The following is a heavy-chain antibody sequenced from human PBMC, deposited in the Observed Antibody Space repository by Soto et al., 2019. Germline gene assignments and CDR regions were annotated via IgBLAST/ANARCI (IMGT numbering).Heavy chain of an antibody. CDR2: IKQDGSEK. J-gene: IGHJ4*02. CDR3: ARPVRGNENPKLYNY. D-gene: IGHD3-3*01. V-gene: IGHV3-7*01. CDR1: GFTFSSYW. Sequence: GGSLRLSCAVSGFTFSSYWMSWVRQAPGKGLEWVANIKQDGSEKYYVDSVKGRFTISRDNAKNSLYLQMNSLRAEDTAVYYCARPVRGNENPKLYNYWGQGTLVTVSS.